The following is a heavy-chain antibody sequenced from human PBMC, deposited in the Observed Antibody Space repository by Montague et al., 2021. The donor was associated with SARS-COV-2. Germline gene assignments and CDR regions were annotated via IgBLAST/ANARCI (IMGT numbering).Heavy chain of an antibody. J-gene: IGHJ3*02. D-gene: IGHD4-23*01. CDR1: GGSITGYY. V-gene: IGHV4-59*01. CDR3: VRDHPYGGPRGAYDI. CDR2: IYDGGAV. Sequence: SETLSLTCIVSGGSITGYYWSWLRRSPGKGLEWIAYIYDGGAVNYNPSLGSRVTISTDTSKNQLSLKVNSVTAADTAVYYCVRDHPYGGPRGAYDIWGQGTGGTVSS.